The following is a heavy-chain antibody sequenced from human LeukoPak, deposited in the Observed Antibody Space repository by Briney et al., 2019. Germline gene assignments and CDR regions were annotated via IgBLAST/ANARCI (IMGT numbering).Heavy chain of an antibody. V-gene: IGHV3-23*01. CDR2: TSGGGGTT. J-gene: IGHJ4*02. CDR1: GFTFSNYA. D-gene: IGHD3-22*01. CDR3: ATEYYYDSSASSPFDY. Sequence: GGSLRLSCAASGFTFSNYAMSWVRQAPGKGLEWVSSTSGGGGTTRYADSVKGRFTISRDNSKNTLFLQMNSLRAEDTAVYYCATEYYYDSSASSPFDYWGQGTLVTVSS.